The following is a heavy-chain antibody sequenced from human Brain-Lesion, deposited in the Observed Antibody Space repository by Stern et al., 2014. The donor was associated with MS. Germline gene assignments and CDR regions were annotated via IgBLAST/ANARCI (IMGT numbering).Heavy chain of an antibody. D-gene: IGHD2-15*01. Sequence: QVQLQESGPGLVKPSETLSLTCTVAGGSVSSTSYAWAWIRQPPAKGLEGIGTIYYSGINYYRPSLKSRLTISLDTSKNQFSRQRRSVTAADTAVYYCAGEEDIRYCSGGSCTGNWFDPWGQGTLVTVSS. CDR1: GGSVSSTSYA. J-gene: IGHJ5*02. CDR2: IYYSGIN. V-gene: IGHV4-39*01. CDR3: AGEEDIRYCSGGSCTGNWFDP.